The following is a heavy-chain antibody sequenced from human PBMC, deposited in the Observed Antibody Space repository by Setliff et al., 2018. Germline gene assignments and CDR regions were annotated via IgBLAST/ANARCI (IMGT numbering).Heavy chain of an antibody. CDR1: GYPFIGYF. CDR2: INPKTGDT. V-gene: IGHV1-2*02. CDR3: AKMTAVPEQVVLTGDVSEI. J-gene: IGHJ3*02. D-gene: IGHD6-6*01. Sequence: ASVKVSCKASGYPFIGYFMHWVRQAPGQGLEWMGWINPKTGDTLYAPKFQGRVTMTRDRSSNTAYMDLSRLTSDDTAVYYCAKMTAVPEQVVLTGDVSEIWGPGTMVTVSS.